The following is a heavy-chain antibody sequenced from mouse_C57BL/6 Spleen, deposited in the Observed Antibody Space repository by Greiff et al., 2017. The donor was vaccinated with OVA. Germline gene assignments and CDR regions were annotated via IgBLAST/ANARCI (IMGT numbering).Heavy chain of an antibody. J-gene: IGHJ1*03. V-gene: IGHV1-81*01. D-gene: IGHD3-2*02. CDR3: GRWGSGFPWYFDV. Sequence: QVQLQQSGAELARPGASVKLSCKASGYTFTSYGISWVKQRTGQGLEWIGEIYPRSGNTYYNEKFMGKATLTADKSSSTSYMELRSLTSDDSAVYFCGRWGSGFPWYFDVWGTGTTVTVSS. CDR1: GYTFTSYG. CDR2: IYPRSGNT.